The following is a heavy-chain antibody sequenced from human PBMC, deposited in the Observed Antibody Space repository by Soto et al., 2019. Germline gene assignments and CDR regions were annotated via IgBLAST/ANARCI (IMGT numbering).Heavy chain of an antibody. J-gene: IGHJ5*02. Sequence: TSETLSLTCAVYGGSFSGYYWSWIRQPPGKGLEWIGEINHSGSTNYNPSLKSRVTISVDTSKNQFSLKLSSVTAADTAVYYCARAWFDPWGQGTLVTVSS. V-gene: IGHV4-34*01. CDR1: GGSFSGYY. CDR3: ARAWFDP. CDR2: INHSGST.